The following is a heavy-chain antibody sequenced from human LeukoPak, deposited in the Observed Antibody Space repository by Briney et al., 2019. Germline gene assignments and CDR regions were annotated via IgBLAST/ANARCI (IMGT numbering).Heavy chain of an antibody. Sequence: PGGSLRLSCAASGFTFSSYSMNWVRQAPGKGLEWVSYISSSGTTIYYADSVKGRFTISRDNAKNSLYLQMNSLRAEDTAVYYCARAIYYIISGYDYGGQGTLVTVSS. CDR2: ISSSGTTI. J-gene: IGHJ1*01. D-gene: IGHD3-22*01. CDR1: GFTFSSYS. V-gene: IGHV3-48*04. CDR3: ARAIYYIISGYDY.